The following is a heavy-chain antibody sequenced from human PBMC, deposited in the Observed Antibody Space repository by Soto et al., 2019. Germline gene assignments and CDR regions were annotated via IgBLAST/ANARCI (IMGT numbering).Heavy chain of an antibody. D-gene: IGHD3-3*01. CDR1: GFTVCSYG. J-gene: IGHJ5*02. CDR2: ISYDGSNK. V-gene: IGHV3-30*18. CDR3: AKDRRFLEWLPIGGWFDP. Sequence: PGGSMRLSCAASGFTVCSYGMDWVRQAPGKGLEWVAVISYDGSNKYYADSVKGRFTISRDNSKNTLYLQMNSLRAEDTAVYYCAKDRRFLEWLPIGGWFDPWGQGTLVTVSS.